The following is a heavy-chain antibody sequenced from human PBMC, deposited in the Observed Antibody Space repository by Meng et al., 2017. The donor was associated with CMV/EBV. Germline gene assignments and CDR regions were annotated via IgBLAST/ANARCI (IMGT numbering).Heavy chain of an antibody. CDR1: GGTFSSYT. CDR2: IIPILGIA. CDR3: ARDRNWFDP. J-gene: IGHJ5*02. V-gene: IGHV1-69*04. Sequence: EVSCKASGGTFSSYTISWVQRAPGQGLGWMGRIIPILGIANYAQKFQGRVTITADKSTSTAYMELSSLRSEDTAVYYCARDRNWFDPWGQGTLVTVSS.